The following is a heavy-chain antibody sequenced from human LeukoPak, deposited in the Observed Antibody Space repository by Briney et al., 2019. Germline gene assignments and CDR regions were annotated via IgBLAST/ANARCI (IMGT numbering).Heavy chain of an antibody. CDR1: GFTFTNYA. J-gene: IGHJ4*02. Sequence: GGSLRLSCAASGFTFTNYAMRWVRQAPGKGLEWVSAIVGGGGTTFYADSVKGRFTISRDNAKNTVSLQMNFLRAEDTAVYYCAKARLSTGWAYNDYWGQGTLVTVSS. V-gene: IGHV3-23*01. D-gene: IGHD6-19*01. CDR3: AKARLSTGWAYNDY. CDR2: IVGGGGTT.